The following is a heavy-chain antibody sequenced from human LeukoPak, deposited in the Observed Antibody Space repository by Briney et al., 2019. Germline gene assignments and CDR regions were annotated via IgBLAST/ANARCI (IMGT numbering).Heavy chain of an antibody. D-gene: IGHD2-21*02. CDR3: ARGGDSGWYFDY. CDR1: GFTFSDHY. V-gene: IGHV3-72*01. J-gene: IGHJ4*02. CDR2: TRNKANSYTT. Sequence: PGGSLRLSCAASGFTFSDHYMAWVRQAPGKGLEWVGRTRNKANSYTTEYAASVKGRFTISRDDSKNSLFLQMNSLKTEDTAVYYCARGGDSGWYFDYWGQGTLVTVSS.